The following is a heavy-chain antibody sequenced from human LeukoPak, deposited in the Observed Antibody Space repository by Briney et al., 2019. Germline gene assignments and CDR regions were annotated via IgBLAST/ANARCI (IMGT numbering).Heavy chain of an antibody. V-gene: IGHV1-2*02. J-gene: IGHJ4*02. CDR2: INPNSGGT. D-gene: IGHD5-24*01. CDR3: ARDIGDGYASDN. Sequence: ASVKVSCKASGYSFTGYYMHWVRQAPGQGLEWMGWINPNSGGTNYAQKFQGRVTVTRDTSISTAYMELSRLRRDDTAVYYCARDIGDGYASDNWGQGTLVTVSS. CDR1: GYSFTGYY.